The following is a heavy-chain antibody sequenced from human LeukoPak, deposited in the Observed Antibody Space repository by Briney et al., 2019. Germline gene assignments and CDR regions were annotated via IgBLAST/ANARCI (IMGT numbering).Heavy chain of an antibody. J-gene: IGHJ4*02. CDR2: ISGDGVSR. CDR3: AREQFSHTSNYFDT. Sequence: RRSLRISCAASGFMFDDYAMHWVRQVPGKGLEWVSLISGDGVSRFYADSVKGRFTISRDNNNDSLSLQMNRLTTEDTAYYYCAREQFSHTSNYFDTWGQGILDTVSS. V-gene: IGHV3-43*02. CDR1: GFMFDDYA. D-gene: IGHD5-24*01.